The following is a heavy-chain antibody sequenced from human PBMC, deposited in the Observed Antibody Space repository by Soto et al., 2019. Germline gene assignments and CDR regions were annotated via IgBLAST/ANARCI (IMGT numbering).Heavy chain of an antibody. Sequence: QVQLVQSGAEVKKPGASVKVSCKASGYTFTSYGITWVRQAPGQGLEWVGWNSAYNGNTNYAQKLQGRVTRTTDTSTSTAYMELRSLRSHDTAGHYCARYRGNYALDYLGQGSLVTVSS. J-gene: IGHJ4*02. CDR1: GYTFTSYG. D-gene: IGHD1-7*01. CDR3: ARYRGNYALDY. CDR2: NSAYNGNT. V-gene: IGHV1-18*01.